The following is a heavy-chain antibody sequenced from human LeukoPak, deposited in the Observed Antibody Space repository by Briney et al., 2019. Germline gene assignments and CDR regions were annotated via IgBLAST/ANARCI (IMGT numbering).Heavy chain of an antibody. Sequence: PGGSLRLSCTASGFTFSTYWMHWVRQAPGRGLVWVSRINSDGSSASYADSVKGRFTISRDNAKNTLYLQMNSLRAEDTAVYYCARKDFSSGSFTYWGQGTLVTVSS. CDR3: ARKDFSSGSFTY. D-gene: IGHD3-22*01. J-gene: IGHJ4*02. CDR1: GFTFSTYW. V-gene: IGHV3-74*01. CDR2: INSDGSSA.